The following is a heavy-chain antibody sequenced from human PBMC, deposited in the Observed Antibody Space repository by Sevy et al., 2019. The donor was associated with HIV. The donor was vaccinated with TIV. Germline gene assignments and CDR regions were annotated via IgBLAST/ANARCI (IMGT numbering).Heavy chain of an antibody. CDR3: AKDMLDSSIGIFDY. J-gene: IGHJ4*02. Sequence: GGSLRLSCAASGFTFDDYAMHWVRQAPGKGLEWVSGISWNSGSIGYADSVKGRFTISIDNAKNSLYLQMNSLRAEDTALYYCAKDMLDSSIGIFDYWGQGTLVTVSS. D-gene: IGHD3-22*01. CDR2: ISWNSGSI. V-gene: IGHV3-9*01. CDR1: GFTFDDYA.